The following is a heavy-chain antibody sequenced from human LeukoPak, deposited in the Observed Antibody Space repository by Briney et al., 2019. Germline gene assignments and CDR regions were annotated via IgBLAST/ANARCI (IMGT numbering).Heavy chain of an antibody. Sequence: GGSLRLSCAASGSTFSSYAMSWVRQAPGKGLEWVANIKQDGSEKYYVDSVKGRFTISRDNAKNSLYLQMNSLRAEDTAVYYCARDTMIRAFDIWGQGTMVTVSS. J-gene: IGHJ3*02. D-gene: IGHD3-22*01. CDR1: GSTFSSYA. CDR2: IKQDGSEK. V-gene: IGHV3-7*01. CDR3: ARDTMIRAFDI.